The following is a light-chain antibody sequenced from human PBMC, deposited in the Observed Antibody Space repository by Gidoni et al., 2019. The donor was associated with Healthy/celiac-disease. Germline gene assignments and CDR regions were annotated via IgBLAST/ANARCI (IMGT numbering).Light chain of an antibody. J-gene: IGKJ4*01. Sequence: DIQMTQSPSSLSASVGDRVTITCRARQSISSYLNWYQQKPGKAPKLLIYAASSLQSGVPSRFSGSGSGTDCTLTISSLQPEDFATDYCQQSYSTPLTFGGGTKVEIK. CDR2: AAS. V-gene: IGKV1-39*01. CDR1: QSISSY. CDR3: QQSYSTPLT.